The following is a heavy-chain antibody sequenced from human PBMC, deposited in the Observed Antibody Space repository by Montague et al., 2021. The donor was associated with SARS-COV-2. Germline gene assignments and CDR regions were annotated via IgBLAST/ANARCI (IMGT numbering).Heavy chain of an antibody. CDR2: FYYTGYT. Sequence: SETLSLTCALSGASTNSNSYYWGWIREPPGKGLDWIGSFYYTGYTCYXRCLKSRVTISGDTSKNQFSLKLTSVTAADTAVYYCARIVGDCSSDSCYAVRWGQGTVVTVSS. CDR3: ARIVGDCSSDSCYAVR. D-gene: IGHD2-2*01. CDR1: GASTNSNSYY. J-gene: IGHJ4*02. V-gene: IGHV4-39*01.